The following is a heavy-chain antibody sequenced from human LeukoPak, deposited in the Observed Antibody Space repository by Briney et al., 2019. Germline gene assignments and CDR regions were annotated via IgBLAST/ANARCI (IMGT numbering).Heavy chain of an antibody. D-gene: IGHD4-23*01. CDR1: GFTFDDYA. Sequence: GRSLRLSCAASGFTFDDYAMHWVRQAPGKGLEWVSGISWNSGSIGYADSMKGRFTISRDNAKNSLYLQMNSLRAEDTALYYCAKDIDGVVRAFDIWGQGTMVTASS. V-gene: IGHV3-9*01. J-gene: IGHJ3*02. CDR2: ISWNSGSI. CDR3: AKDIDGVVRAFDI.